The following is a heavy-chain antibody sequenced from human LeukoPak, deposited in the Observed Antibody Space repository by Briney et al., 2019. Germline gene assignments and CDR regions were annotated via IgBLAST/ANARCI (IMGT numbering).Heavy chain of an antibody. CDR2: IYHSGST. D-gene: IGHD1-1*01. V-gene: IGHV4-30-2*01. Sequence: PSETLSLTCAVSGGSISSGGYSWSWIRQPPGKGLEWIGYIYHSGSTYYNPSLKSRVTISVDTSKNQFSLKLSSVTAADTAVYYCARVGLRTFDYWGQGTLVTVSS. CDR1: GGSISSGGYS. CDR3: ARVGLRTFDY. J-gene: IGHJ4*02.